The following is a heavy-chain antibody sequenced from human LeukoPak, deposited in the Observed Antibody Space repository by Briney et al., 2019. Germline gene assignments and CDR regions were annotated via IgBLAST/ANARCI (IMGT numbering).Heavy chain of an antibody. CDR2: TRNKANSYTT. CDR3: ARAYERPYYFDY. CDR1: GFTFSDHY. V-gene: IGHV3-72*01. D-gene: IGHD3-22*01. J-gene: IGHJ4*02. Sequence: GGSLRLSCAASGFTFSDHYMDWVCQAPGEGLEWVGRTRNKANSYTTEYAASVKGRFTISRDDSKNSLYLQMNSLKTEDTAVYYCARAYERPYYFDYWGQGTLVTVSS.